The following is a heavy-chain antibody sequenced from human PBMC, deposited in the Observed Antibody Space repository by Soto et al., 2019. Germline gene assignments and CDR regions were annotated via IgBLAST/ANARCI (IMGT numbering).Heavy chain of an antibody. CDR3: ARRGSGHTFDY. CDR2: IYEGGTT. D-gene: IGHD3-10*01. Sequence: QLQLQESGPGLVKPSETLSLTCAVSGASISRTGFHWGWIRQPPGQGLEWIGSIYEGGTTFYNSSLKSRGTISADTSKNHFSVKLNSVTATDTAVYFCARRGSGHTFDYWGQGTLVTVSS. V-gene: IGHV4-39*01. J-gene: IGHJ4*02. CDR1: GASISRTGFH.